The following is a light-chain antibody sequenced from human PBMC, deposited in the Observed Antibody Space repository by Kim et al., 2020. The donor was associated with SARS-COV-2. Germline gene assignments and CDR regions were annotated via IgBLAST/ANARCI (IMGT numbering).Light chain of an antibody. J-gene: IGKJ4*01. CDR1: QYISTN. CDR3: QQYNNWPPLT. Sequence: VFPGARATLSCRASQYISTNLAWYQQKPGQAPRLLIYGASTRVTGIPARFSGSGSGTEFTLTISSLQSEDFALYYCQQYNNWPPLTFGGGTKVEI. CDR2: GAS. V-gene: IGKV3-15*01.